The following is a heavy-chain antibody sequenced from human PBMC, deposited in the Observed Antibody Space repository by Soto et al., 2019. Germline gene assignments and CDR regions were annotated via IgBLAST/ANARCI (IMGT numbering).Heavy chain of an antibody. J-gene: IGHJ3*02. CDR2: ISYDGSNK. CDR1: GFTLSSYG. CDR3: ANLTYSWNGADAFDI. V-gene: IGHV3-30*18. D-gene: IGHD1-1*01. Sequence: QVQLVESGGGVVQPGRSLRLSCAASGFTLSSYGMHWVRQAPGKGLEWVAVISYDGSNKYYADSVKDRFTISRDNSKNTLYLQMNSLRAEDTAVYYCANLTYSWNGADAFDIWGQGTLVTVSS.